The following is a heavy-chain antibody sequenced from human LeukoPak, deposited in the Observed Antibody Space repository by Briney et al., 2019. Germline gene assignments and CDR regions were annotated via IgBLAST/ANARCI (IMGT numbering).Heavy chain of an antibody. Sequence: PSETLSLTCDVSGGSITQTNYWTWVRQPPGKGLEWIGYISYSGSTNYNPSLKSRVTISVDTSRNQFSLKLSSVTAADTAVYYCARGRLGGSGSYYNVLDYWGQGTLVTVSS. D-gene: IGHD3-10*01. CDR2: ISYSGST. J-gene: IGHJ4*02. CDR3: ARGRLGGSGSYYNVLDY. CDR1: GGSITQTNY. V-gene: IGHV4-4*02.